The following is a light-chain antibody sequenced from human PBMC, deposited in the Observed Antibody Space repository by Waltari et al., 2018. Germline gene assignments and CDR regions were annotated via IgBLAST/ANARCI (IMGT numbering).Light chain of an antibody. CDR3: HHYYIPPLT. V-gene: IGKV4-1*01. CDR2: WAS. J-gene: IGKJ1*01. CDR1: QSVLSSSNSKTY. Sequence: DIVMTQSPDSLAVSLGERATINCKSSQSVLSSSNSKTYLAWYQQKPGQPPQLLINWASTRGSGVPDRFSGSGSGTDFTLTISSLQAEDVAVYYCHHYYIPPLTFGQGTKVEI.